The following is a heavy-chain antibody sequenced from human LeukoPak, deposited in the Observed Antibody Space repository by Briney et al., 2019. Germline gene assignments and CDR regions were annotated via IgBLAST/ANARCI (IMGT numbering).Heavy chain of an antibody. Sequence: SETLSLTCTVSGYSIRSGYYWGWIRQPPGKGLEWIGSISHSGSPYYNPSLKSRVTISVDTSKNQFSLKLSSVTAADTAVYYCARGGGYYYDSSGTNFDYWGQGTLVTVSS. J-gene: IGHJ4*02. CDR3: ARGGGYYYDSSGTNFDY. V-gene: IGHV4-38-2*02. CDR2: ISHSGSP. CDR1: GYSIRSGYY. D-gene: IGHD3-22*01.